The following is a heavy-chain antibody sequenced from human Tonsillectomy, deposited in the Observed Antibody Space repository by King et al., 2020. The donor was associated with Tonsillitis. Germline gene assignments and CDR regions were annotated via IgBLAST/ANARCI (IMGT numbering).Heavy chain of an antibody. D-gene: IGHD5-18*01. J-gene: IGHJ4*02. CDR1: GFTFSSSA. V-gene: IGHV3-23*04. CDR3: AKAVTTTMVYYFDY. Sequence: VQLVESGGGLVQPGGSLRLSCAASGFTFSSSAMAWVRRAPGKGLEWVSGISGSGGSTYYADSVKGRFTISRDNSKNTLYLQMSILGAEDTALYYCAKAVTTTMVYYFDYWGQGTLVTVSS. CDR2: ISGSGGST.